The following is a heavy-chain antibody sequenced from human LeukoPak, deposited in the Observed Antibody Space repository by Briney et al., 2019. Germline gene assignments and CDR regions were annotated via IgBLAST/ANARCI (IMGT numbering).Heavy chain of an antibody. CDR2: ISGSGGST. J-gene: IGHJ4*02. Sequence: GGSLRLSCAASGFTFSSYAMSWVRQAPGKGLEWVSAISGSGGSTYYADSVKGRFTISRDNSKNTLYLQMNSLRAEDTAVYYCAKDRRAAAGPPYYFDNWGQGTLVTVSS. CDR3: AKDRRAAAGPPYYFDN. D-gene: IGHD6-13*01. CDR1: GFTFSSYA. V-gene: IGHV3-23*01.